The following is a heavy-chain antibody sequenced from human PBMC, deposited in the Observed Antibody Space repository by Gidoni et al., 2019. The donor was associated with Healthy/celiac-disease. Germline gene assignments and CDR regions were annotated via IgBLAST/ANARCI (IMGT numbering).Heavy chain of an antibody. J-gene: IGHJ5*02. CDR3: ARGGGLNWFDP. CDR2: INHSGST. V-gene: IGHV4-34*01. Sequence: RQPPGKGLEWIGEINHSGSTNYNPSLKSRVTISVDPSKNQFSLKLSSVTAAETAVYYCARGGGLNWFDPWGQGTLVTVSS. D-gene: IGHD2-15*01.